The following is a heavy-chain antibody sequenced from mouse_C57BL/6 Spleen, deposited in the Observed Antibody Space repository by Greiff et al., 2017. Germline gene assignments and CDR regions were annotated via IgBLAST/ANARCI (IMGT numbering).Heavy chain of an antibody. Sequence: DVMLVESGEGLVKPGGSLKLSCAASGFTFSSHAMSWVRQTPEKRLEWVAYISSGGDYIYYADTVKGRFTISRDNARNTLYLQMSSLKSEDTAMYYCTRGGNYYAMDYWGQGTSVTVSS. CDR2: ISSGGDYI. CDR1: GFTFSSHA. J-gene: IGHJ4*01. V-gene: IGHV5-9-1*02. CDR3: TRGGNYYAMDY.